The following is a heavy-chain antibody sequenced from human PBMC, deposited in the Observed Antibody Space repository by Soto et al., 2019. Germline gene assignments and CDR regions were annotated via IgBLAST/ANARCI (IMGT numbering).Heavy chain of an antibody. CDR3: VRGKQQLVVLLGAFDI. D-gene: IGHD6-13*01. CDR1: GGSFSGYY. Sequence: SETLSLTCAVYGGSFSGYYWSWIRQPPGKGLKRIGEINHSGSTIYNPSLKSRVTISVDTSKNQFSLKLSSVTAADSVVYYCVRGKQQLVVLLGAFDIWGQGTMVTVSS. CDR2: INHSGST. J-gene: IGHJ3*02. V-gene: IGHV4-34*01.